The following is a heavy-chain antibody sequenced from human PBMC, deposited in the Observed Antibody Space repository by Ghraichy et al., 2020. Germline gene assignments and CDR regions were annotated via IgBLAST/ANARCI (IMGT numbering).Heavy chain of an antibody. J-gene: IGHJ3*02. D-gene: IGHD3-10*02. CDR3: APVVHDAFDI. CDR2: IGGSGAST. V-gene: IGHV3-23*01. Sequence: GGSLRLSCAASGFTFSSYAMSWVRQAPGKGLEWVSTIGGSGASTYYADSVKGRFTISRDNSKNTLYLQMNSLRAEDTAVYYCAPVVHDAFDIRGQWTLVTVSS. CDR1: GFTFSSYA.